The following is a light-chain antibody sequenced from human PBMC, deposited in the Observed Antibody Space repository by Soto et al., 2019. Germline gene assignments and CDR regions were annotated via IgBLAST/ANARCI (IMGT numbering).Light chain of an antibody. CDR2: EES. V-gene: IGKV1-9*01. Sequence: DIHLTQSPSSLSASVGDRVTITCRASQAITNNLAWYQQKPGNPPRLLIYEESTLHSGVPSRFSGRKVGTQFILTIDSLQPEDSATYYCQQDKSYPRTFGGGTKVEIK. CDR3: QQDKSYPRT. J-gene: IGKJ4*01. CDR1: QAITNN.